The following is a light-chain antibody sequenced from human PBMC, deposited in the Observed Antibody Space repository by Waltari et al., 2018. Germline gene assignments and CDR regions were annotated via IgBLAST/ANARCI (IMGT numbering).Light chain of an antibody. CDR2: EVF. J-gene: IGLJ1*01. V-gene: IGLV2-23*02. CDR3: CSYAGRGTYV. CDR1: PSDVGSFSL. Sequence: QSALTQPASVSGTPGQSITISCSATPSDVGSFSLVPWYQQHPGEAPKLLICEVFKRPPDTSSRFSGAKSGSTASLTISGLQPEDEADYYCCSYAGRGTYVFGSGTKVTVL.